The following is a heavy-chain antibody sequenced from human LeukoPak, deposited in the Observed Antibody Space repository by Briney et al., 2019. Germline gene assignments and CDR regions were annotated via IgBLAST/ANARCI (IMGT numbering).Heavy chain of an antibody. V-gene: IGHV4-59*01. CDR2: IYYSGST. CDR1: GGSISSYY. Sequence: SETLSLTRTVSGGSISSYYWSWIRQPPGKGLEWIGYIYYSGSTNYNPSLKSRVTISVDTSKNQFSLKLSSVTAADTAVYYCARGLMVRGVIGYYYYMDVWGKGTTVTVSS. J-gene: IGHJ6*03. CDR3: ARGLMVRGVIGYYYYMDV. D-gene: IGHD3-10*01.